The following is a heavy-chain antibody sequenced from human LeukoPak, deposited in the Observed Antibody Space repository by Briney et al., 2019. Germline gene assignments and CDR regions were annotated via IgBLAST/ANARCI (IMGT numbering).Heavy chain of an antibody. Sequence: SETLSLTCAVYGGSFSGYYWSWIRQPPGKGLEWIGEINHSGSTNYNPSLKSRVTISVDTSKNQFSLKLSSVTAADTAVYYCASDRRSIIAARPRNWFDPWGQGTLVTASS. CDR3: ASDRRSIIAARPRNWFDP. CDR1: GGSFSGYY. D-gene: IGHD6-6*01. J-gene: IGHJ5*02. V-gene: IGHV4-34*01. CDR2: INHSGST.